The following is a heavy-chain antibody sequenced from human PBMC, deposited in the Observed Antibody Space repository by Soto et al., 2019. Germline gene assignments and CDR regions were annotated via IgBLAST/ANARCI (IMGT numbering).Heavy chain of an antibody. D-gene: IGHD2-8*01. V-gene: IGHV4-59*01. CDR3: ARSPMVLTRSYFDS. CDR1: GGSISNFY. CDR2: ISYSGNT. J-gene: IGHJ4*02. Sequence: SETLSLTCTVSGGSISNFYWSWIRQPPGKGLEWIGYISYSGNTNYNPSLKSRVSISVDTSKNQFSLNLTSVTAADTAVYYRARSPMVLTRSYFDSWGQGTPVTVSS.